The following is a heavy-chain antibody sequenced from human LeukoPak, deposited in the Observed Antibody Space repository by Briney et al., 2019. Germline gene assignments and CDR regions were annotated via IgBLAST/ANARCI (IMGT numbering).Heavy chain of an antibody. CDR2: ISSSSSYI. J-gene: IGHJ4*02. Sequence: NPGGSLRLSCAASGXTFSSYSLNWVRQAPGKGLEWVSSISSSSSYIYYADSVKGRFTISRDNAKNSLYLQMNSLRAEDTAVYYCARDRSSSWYNGFGYWGQGTLVTVSS. CDR1: GXTFSSYS. V-gene: IGHV3-21*01. CDR3: ARDRSSSWYNGFGY. D-gene: IGHD6-13*01.